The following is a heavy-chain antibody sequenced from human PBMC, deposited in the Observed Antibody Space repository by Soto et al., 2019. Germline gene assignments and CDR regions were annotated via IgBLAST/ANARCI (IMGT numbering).Heavy chain of an antibody. D-gene: IGHD2-15*01. Sequence: RSLTCTVSGGSISSGGYYWSWIRQHPGKGLEWIGYIYYSGSTYYNPSLKSRVTISVDTSKNQFSLKLSSVTAADTAVYYCAREDGGFFDYWGQGTLVTVSS. CDR2: IYYSGST. V-gene: IGHV4-31*03. CDR1: GGSISSGGYY. CDR3: AREDGGFFDY. J-gene: IGHJ4*02.